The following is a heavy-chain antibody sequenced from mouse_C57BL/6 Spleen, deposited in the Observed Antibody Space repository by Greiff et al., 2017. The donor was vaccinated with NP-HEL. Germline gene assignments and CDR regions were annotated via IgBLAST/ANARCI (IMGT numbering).Heavy chain of an antibody. J-gene: IGHJ3*01. V-gene: IGHV1-9*01. D-gene: IGHD2-3*01. CDR3: ARERYDGYYMAY. Sequence: VMLVESGAELMKPGASVKLSCKATGYTFTGYWIEWVKQRPGHGLEWIGEILPGSGSTNYNEKFKGKATFTADTSSNTAYMQLSSLTTEDSAIYYCARERYDGYYMAYWGQGTLVTVSA. CDR2: ILPGSGST. CDR1: GYTFTGYW.